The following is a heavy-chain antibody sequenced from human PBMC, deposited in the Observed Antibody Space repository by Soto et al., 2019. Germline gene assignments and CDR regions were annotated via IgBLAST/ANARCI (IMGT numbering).Heavy chain of an antibody. V-gene: IGHV3-48*02. CDR1: GFTFSGYS. CDR3: ARDGGKRGSRYFDL. Sequence: EVQLVESGGGLVQPGGSLRLSCAASGFTFSGYSMNWVRQAPGKGLEWVSYISSSSSTIYYADSVKGRFTISRDNAKNALYLQMNSLRDEDTAVYYCARDGGKRGSRYFDLWGRGTLVTVSS. D-gene: IGHD1-26*01. CDR2: ISSSSSTI. J-gene: IGHJ2*01.